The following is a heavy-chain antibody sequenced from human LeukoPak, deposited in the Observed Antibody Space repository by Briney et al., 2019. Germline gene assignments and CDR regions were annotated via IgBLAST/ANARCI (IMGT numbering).Heavy chain of an antibody. CDR3: ARHESLGAFDI. J-gene: IGHJ3*02. CDR2: IFYSGST. Sequence: SETLSLTCTVSGGSITSSSYYWGWIRQPPGKGLEWIGSIFYSGSTYYNPSLKSRVTISVDTSKNQFSLKLSSVTAADTAIYYCARHESLGAFDIWGQGTMVTVSS. D-gene: IGHD3-16*01. CDR1: GGSITSSSYY. V-gene: IGHV4-39*01.